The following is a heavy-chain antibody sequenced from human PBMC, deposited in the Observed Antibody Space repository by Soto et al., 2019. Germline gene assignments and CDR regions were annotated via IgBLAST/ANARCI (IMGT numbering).Heavy chain of an antibody. J-gene: IGHJ4*02. CDR2: IWYDGSNK. CDR1: GFTFSSYG. Sequence: QVQLVESGGGVVQPGRSLRLSCAASGFTFSSYGMHWVRQAPGKGLEWVAVIWYDGSNKYYVDSVKGRFTISRDNSKNTLYLQMNSLRAEDTAVYYCARGGVWIVGLDYWGQGTLVTVSS. V-gene: IGHV3-33*01. CDR3: ARGGVWIVGLDY. D-gene: IGHD1-26*01.